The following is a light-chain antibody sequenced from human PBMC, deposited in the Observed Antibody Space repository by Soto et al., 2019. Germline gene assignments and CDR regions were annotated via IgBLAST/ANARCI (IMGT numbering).Light chain of an antibody. CDR2: MND. CDR1: TSNIGRNF. Sequence: QSVLAQPPSASETPGQRVTMSCSGGTSNIGRNFVYWYQQVPGTAPKLLIYMNDQRPSGVPDRFSGSKSGTTASLAISGLRSEDEADYYCAAWDASVSSHVFGTGTKVTVL. V-gene: IGLV1-47*01. J-gene: IGLJ1*01. CDR3: AAWDASVSSHV.